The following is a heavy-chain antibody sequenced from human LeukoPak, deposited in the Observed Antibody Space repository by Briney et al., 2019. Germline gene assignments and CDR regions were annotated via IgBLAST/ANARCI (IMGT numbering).Heavy chain of an antibody. CDR3: AKTKLGYCSGGSCYSRHYRLDY. CDR1: GFTFSSYA. J-gene: IGHJ4*02. V-gene: IGHV3-23*01. Sequence: GGSLRLSCATSGFTFSSYAIGWVRRAPGKGLEWVSAISASGGSTYYADSVKGRFTISRDNSKNTLYLQMNSLRAEDTAVYYCAKTKLGYCSGGSCYSRHYRLDYWGQGTLVTVSS. D-gene: IGHD2-15*01. CDR2: ISASGGST.